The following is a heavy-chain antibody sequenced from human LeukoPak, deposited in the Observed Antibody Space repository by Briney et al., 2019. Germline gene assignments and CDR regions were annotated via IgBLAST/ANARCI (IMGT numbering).Heavy chain of an antibody. V-gene: IGHV4-61*02. Sequence: SETLSLTCTVSGGSISSGSYYWRWIRQPAGKGLEWIGRIYTSGSTNYNPSLKSRVTISVDTSKNQFSLKLSSVTAADTAVYYCARDWDFWSGRDYWGQGTLVTVSS. CDR3: ARDWDFWSGRDY. CDR2: IYTSGST. J-gene: IGHJ4*02. D-gene: IGHD3-3*01. CDR1: GGSISSGSYY.